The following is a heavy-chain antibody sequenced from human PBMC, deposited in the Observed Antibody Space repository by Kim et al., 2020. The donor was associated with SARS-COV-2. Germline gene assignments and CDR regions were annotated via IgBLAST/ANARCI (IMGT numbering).Heavy chain of an antibody. CDR1: GFTFSSYA. V-gene: IGHV3-30*04. J-gene: IGHJ6*02. CDR3: ARDRGPGYSYYYGMDV. CDR2: ISYDGSNK. D-gene: IGHD1-1*01. Sequence: GGSLRLSCAASGFTFSSYAMHWVRQAPGKGLEWVAVISYDGSNKYYADSVKGRFTISRDNSKNTLYLQMNSLRAEDTAVYYCARDRGPGYSYYYGMDVWGQGTTVTVSS.